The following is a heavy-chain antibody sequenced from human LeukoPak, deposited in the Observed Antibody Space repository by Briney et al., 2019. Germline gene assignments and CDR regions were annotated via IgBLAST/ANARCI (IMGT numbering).Heavy chain of an antibody. J-gene: IGHJ4*02. CDR1: GGSISSGGYY. V-gene: IGHV4-39*02. CDR2: VYYGRSP. CDR3: ARSSGTGTFSY. D-gene: IGHD6-25*01. Sequence: SETLSLTCTVSGGSISSGGYYWSWIRQPPGKGLEWIGSVYYGRSPYFNPSLESRATISVDTSKNHFSLKMSSVTAADTAVYYCARSSGTGTFSYWGQGTLVTVSS.